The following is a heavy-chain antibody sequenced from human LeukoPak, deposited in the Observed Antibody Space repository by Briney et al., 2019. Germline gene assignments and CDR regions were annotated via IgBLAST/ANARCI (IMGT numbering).Heavy chain of an antibody. J-gene: IGHJ4*02. Sequence: PSETLSLTCTVSGGSISSSSYYWGWIRQPPGKGPEWIGSIYYSGSTYNNPSLKSRVTISVDTSKNQFSLKLSSVTAADTAVYYCARLGYYYDSSAKGAFDYWGQGTLVTVPS. V-gene: IGHV4-39*01. D-gene: IGHD3-22*01. CDR3: ARLGYYYDSSAKGAFDY. CDR2: IYYSGST. CDR1: GGSISSSSYY.